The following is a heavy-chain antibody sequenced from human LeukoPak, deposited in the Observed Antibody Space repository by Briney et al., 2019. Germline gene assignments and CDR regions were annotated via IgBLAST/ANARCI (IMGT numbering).Heavy chain of an antibody. CDR3: ARDRDSGGWYEGFDY. CDR2: ISYDGSNK. V-gene: IGHV3-30-3*01. D-gene: IGHD6-19*01. J-gene: IGHJ4*02. Sequence: GRSLRLSCAASGFTFSSSAMHWVRQAPDKGLEWVAVISYDGSNKYYADSVKGRFTISRDNSKNTLYLQMNSLRADDTAVYYCARDRDSGGWYEGFDYWGQGTLVTASS. CDR1: GFTFSSSA.